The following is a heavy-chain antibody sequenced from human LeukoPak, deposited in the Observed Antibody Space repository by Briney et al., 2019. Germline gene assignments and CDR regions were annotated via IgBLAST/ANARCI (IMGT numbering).Heavy chain of an antibody. CDR1: GYTLTELS. J-gene: IGHJ6*03. CDR2: FDPEDGET. D-gene: IGHD6-19*01. Sequence: ASVKVSCKVSGYTLTELSMHWVRQAPGKGLEWMGGFDPEDGETIYAQKFQGRVTMTEDTSTDTAYMELSSLRSEDTAVYYCAIQWRGISVTYYYYYMDVWGKGTTVTVSS. V-gene: IGHV1-24*01. CDR3: AIQWRGISVTYYYYYMDV.